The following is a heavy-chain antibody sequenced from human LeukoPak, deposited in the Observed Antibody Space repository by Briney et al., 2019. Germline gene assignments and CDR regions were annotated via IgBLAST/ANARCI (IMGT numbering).Heavy chain of an antibody. V-gene: IGHV3-23*01. Sequence: GGSLRLSCAASVFTFSSYAMSWVGPAPGKGLEWVSAISGSGGSTYYADSVKGRFTISRDNSKNTLYLQMNSLRAEDTAVYYCARRDYYDSSGYDYWGQGTLVTVSS. CDR1: VFTFSSYA. J-gene: IGHJ4*02. CDR2: ISGSGGST. D-gene: IGHD3-22*01. CDR3: ARRDYYDSSGYDY.